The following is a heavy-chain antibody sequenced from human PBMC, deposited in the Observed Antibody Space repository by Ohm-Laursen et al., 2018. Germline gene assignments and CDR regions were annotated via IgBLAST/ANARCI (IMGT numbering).Heavy chain of an antibody. CDR1: GGSFSGYY. V-gene: IGHV4-34*01. D-gene: IGHD2-2*02. CDR2: INHSGST. Sequence: SETLSLTCAVYGGSFSGYYWSWIRQPPGKGLEWIGEINHSGSTNYNPSLKSRVTISVDTSKNQFSLKLSSVTAADTAVYYCARGTPYPLRRYCSSTSCYIRFDPWGQGTLVTVSS. J-gene: IGHJ5*02. CDR3: ARGTPYPLRRYCSSTSCYIRFDP.